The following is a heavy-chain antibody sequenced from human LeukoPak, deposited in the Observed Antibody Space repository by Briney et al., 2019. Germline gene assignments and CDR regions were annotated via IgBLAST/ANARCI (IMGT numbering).Heavy chain of an antibody. CDR1: GGSISSSSYY. CDR2: IYYSGST. D-gene: IGHD6-19*01. CDR3: ARHLSGWPPRVTLPFDY. V-gene: IGHV4-39*01. J-gene: IGHJ4*02. Sequence: SETLSLTCTVSGGSISSSSYYWGWIRQPPGKGLEWFGSIYYSGSTYYNPSLNSRVTISVDTSKNQFSLKLSSVTAADTAVYYCARHLSGWPPRVTLPFDYWGQGTLVTVSS.